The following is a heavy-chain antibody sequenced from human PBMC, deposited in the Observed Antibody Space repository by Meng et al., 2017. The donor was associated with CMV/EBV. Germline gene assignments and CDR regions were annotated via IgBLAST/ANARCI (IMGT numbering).Heavy chain of an antibody. V-gene: IGHV4-34*01. D-gene: IGHD6-13*01. CDR3: ASFSSSWLHNYFDY. Sequence: SETLSLTCAVYGGSFSGYYWSWIRQPPGKGLEWIGEINHSGSTNYNPSLKSRVTISVDTSRNQFSLKPSSVTAADTAVYYCASFSSSWLHNYFDYWGQGTLVTVSS. J-gene: IGHJ4*02. CDR2: INHSGST. CDR1: GGSFSGYY.